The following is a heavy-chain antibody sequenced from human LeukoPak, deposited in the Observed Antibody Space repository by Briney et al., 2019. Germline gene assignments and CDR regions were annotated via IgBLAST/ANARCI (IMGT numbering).Heavy chain of an antibody. CDR2: IYPGDSDT. CDR1: GYSFTSYW. Sequence: GESLKISCKASGYSFTSYWIGWVRQMPGKGLEWMGIIYPGDSDTRYRPSFQGQVTISADKSMNTAYLQWSSLKASDTAMYYCARRQGCSSTSCPPDYWGQGTLVTVSP. CDR3: ARRQGCSSTSCPPDY. J-gene: IGHJ4*02. D-gene: IGHD2-2*01. V-gene: IGHV5-51*01.